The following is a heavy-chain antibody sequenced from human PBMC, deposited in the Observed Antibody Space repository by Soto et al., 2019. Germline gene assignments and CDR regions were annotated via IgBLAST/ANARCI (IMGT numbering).Heavy chain of an antibody. Sequence: QVQLVQSGAEVKKPGASVKVSCKASGYSFTSHAMHWVRQAPGQRLEWMGWINAGNGNTKYSQKFQGRVTITRDTPASTAYMELSSLSSEDTAVYYCLGYGSGGSCYSRGYWGQGTLVTVSS. D-gene: IGHD2-15*01. CDR1: GYSFTSHA. CDR3: LGYGSGGSCYSRGY. CDR2: INAGNGNT. V-gene: IGHV1-3*01. J-gene: IGHJ4*02.